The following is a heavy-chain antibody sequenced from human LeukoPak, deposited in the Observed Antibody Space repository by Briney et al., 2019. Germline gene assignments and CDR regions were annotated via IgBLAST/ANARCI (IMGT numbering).Heavy chain of an antibody. CDR1: GGSISSYY. CDR3: ARVGVGYGFYFDY. V-gene: IGHV4-59*01. CDR2: IYYSGST. Sequence: PSETLSLTCTVSGGSISSYYWSWIRQPPGKGLEWIGYIYYSGSTNYNPSLKSRVTISVDTSKNQFSLKLSSVTAADTAVYYFARVGVGYGFYFDYWGQGTLVTVSS. J-gene: IGHJ4*02. D-gene: IGHD5-18*01.